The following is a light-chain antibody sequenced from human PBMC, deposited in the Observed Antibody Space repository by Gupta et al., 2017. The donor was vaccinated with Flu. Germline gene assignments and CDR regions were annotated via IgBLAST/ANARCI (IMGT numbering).Light chain of an antibody. V-gene: IGLV1-40*01. CDR1: SSNIGAGFA. Sequence: SVLTQPPSVSGAPGQRVTISCTGSSSNIGAGFAVHWYQQVPGRVPKLLIYDDTKRPSGGPDRSSCSKSGASASLAITGLQAEDEADFYCQSYDSSLSGPVIFGGGTKLTVL. J-gene: IGLJ2*01. CDR3: QSYDSSLSGPVI. CDR2: DDT.